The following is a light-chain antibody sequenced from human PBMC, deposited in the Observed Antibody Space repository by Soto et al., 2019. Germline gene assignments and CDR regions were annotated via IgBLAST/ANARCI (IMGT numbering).Light chain of an antibody. J-gene: IGLJ1*01. V-gene: IGLV2-8*01. CDR2: EVS. CDR3: TSYAGTYSFFYV. Sequence: QSVLTQPPSASGSPGQSVTISCTGTSSDVGAYNYVSWYQQLPGKAPKLIIYEVSKRPSGVPDRFSGSKSGNTASLTVSGLQAEXEXDYYCTSYAGTYSFFYVFGTGTKVTVL. CDR1: SSDVGAYNY.